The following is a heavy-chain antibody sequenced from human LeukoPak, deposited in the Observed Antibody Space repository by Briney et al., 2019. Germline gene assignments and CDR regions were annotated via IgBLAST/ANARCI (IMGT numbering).Heavy chain of an antibody. D-gene: IGHD1/OR15-1a*01. V-gene: IGHV3-30*18. J-gene: IGHJ4*02. CDR2: ISPDGNLE. Sequence: GRSLRLSGAASGFTFTTFGIHWVRQAPGKGLEWVAAISPDGNLEYYTDSVKGRFTISRGNSKNMIYLQMSSLRGEDSALYYCAKINNNDDYWGQGTLVTISS. CDR3: AKINNNDDY. CDR1: GFTFTTFG.